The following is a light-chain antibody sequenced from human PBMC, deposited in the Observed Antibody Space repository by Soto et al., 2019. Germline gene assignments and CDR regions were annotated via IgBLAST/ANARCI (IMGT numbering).Light chain of an antibody. J-gene: IGKJ1*01. CDR2: AAS. V-gene: IGKV1-39*01. CDR3: QQSYSTAWT. CDR1: QSISSY. Sequence: ESQMTPSPSSLSAFVGGKVTFTCWASQSISSYLNWYQQKPGKAPKLLIYAASSLQSGVPSRFSGSGSGTDFTLTISSLQPEDFATYYCQQSYSTAWTFGQGTKVDIK.